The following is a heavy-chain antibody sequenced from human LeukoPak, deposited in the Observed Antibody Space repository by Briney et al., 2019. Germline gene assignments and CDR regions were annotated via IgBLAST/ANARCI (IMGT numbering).Heavy chain of an antibody. J-gene: IGHJ5*02. V-gene: IGHV4-4*08. CDR1: GGSITSYY. D-gene: IGHD1-14*01. Sequence: SETLSLTCTVSGGSITSYYWSWIRQPPGKGLEYIGYVFSSGNTNYNPSLKSRVTISLDTSKNQFSLKLRSVTAADTAVYYCARELCTNHDLRWFDPWGQGTLVTVSS. CDR3: ARELCTNHDLRWFDP. CDR2: VFSSGNT.